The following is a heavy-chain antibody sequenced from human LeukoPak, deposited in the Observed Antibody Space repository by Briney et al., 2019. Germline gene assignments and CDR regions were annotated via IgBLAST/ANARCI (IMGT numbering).Heavy chain of an antibody. CDR3: ARESEQELAFDY. J-gene: IGHJ4*02. D-gene: IGHD6-13*01. CDR1: GFTFSSYS. CDR2: ISSSSSYI. Sequence: GGSLRLSCAASGFTFSSYSMNWVRQAPGKGLEWVSSISSSSSYIYYADSVKGRFTISRDNAKNSLYLQMNSLRAEDTSVYYCARESEQELAFDYWGQGTLVTVSS. V-gene: IGHV3-21*01.